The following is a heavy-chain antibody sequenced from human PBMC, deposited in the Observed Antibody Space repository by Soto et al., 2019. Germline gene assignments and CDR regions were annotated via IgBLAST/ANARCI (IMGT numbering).Heavy chain of an antibody. CDR2: ISGSGGST. CDR1: GFTFRGYA. J-gene: IGHJ4*02. D-gene: IGHD6-19*01. V-gene: IGHV3-23*01. Sequence: GGSLRLSCAASGFTFRGYAMGWVRQAPGRGLDWVSVISGSGGSTYYADSVKGRFTISRDNSKNTLYLQMNSLRAEDSAVYYCAKDEGNSGGYYFDYWGQGTLVTVSS. CDR3: AKDEGNSGGYYFDY.